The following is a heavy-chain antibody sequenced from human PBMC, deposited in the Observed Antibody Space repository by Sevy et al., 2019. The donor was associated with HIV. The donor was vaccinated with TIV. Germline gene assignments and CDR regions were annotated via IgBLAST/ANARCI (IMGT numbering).Heavy chain of an antibody. CDR1: GFTFSRYW. J-gene: IGHJ4*02. CDR3: AKDAPSRFDY. CDR2: INSDGSST. V-gene: IGHV3-74*01. Sequence: GGSLRLSCTASGFTFSRYWMHWVRQAPGKGLVWVSRINSDGSSTSYADSVKGRFTISRDNSKNTLDLHMNSLRPEDTAVYFCAKDAPSRFDYWGQGALVTVSS.